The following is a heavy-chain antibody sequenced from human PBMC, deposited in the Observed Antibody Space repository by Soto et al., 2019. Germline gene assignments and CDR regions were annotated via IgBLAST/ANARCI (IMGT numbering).Heavy chain of an antibody. CDR1: GFTFSNAW. V-gene: IGHV3-15*01. D-gene: IGHD4-17*01. CDR2: IKSKTDGGTT. CDR3: TTVSTGGAHLTTVTPNYYYYYMDV. Sequence: GGSLRLSCAASGFTFSNAWMSWVRQAPGKGLEWVGRIKSKTDGGTTDYAAPVEGRFTISRDDSKNKLYLQMHSLKTEDTAVYYCTTVSTGGAHLTTVTPNYYYYYMDVWGKGTTVTVSS. J-gene: IGHJ6*03.